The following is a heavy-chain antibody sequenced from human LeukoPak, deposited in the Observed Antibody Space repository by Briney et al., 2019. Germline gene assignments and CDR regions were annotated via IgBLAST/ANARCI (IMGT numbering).Heavy chain of an antibody. J-gene: IGHJ5*02. CDR3: ARYGRRELRRGDWFDP. V-gene: IGHV1-18*01. CDR1: GYTFTSYG. CDR2: ISAYNGNS. D-gene: IGHD1-26*01. Sequence: VASVKVSCKASGYTFTSYGISWVRQAPGQGLEWMGWISAYNGNSNYAQKLQGRVTMTTDTSTSTAYMELRSLRSDDTAVYYCARYGRRELRRGDWFDPWGQGTLVTVSS.